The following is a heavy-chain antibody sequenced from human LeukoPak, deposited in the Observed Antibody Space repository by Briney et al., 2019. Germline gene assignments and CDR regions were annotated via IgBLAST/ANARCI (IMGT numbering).Heavy chain of an antibody. D-gene: IGHD3-9*01. V-gene: IGHV3-23*01. CDR2: ISGSGGST. Sequence: GGALRLSCAASGFTFSSYAMSWVRQAPGKGLEWVSAISGSGGSTYYADSVKGRFTISRDNSKNTLYLQMNSLRAEDTAVYYCAKESGGYFDWLLSLEDYYGMDVWGQGTTVTVSS. J-gene: IGHJ6*02. CDR1: GFTFSSYA. CDR3: AKESGGYFDWLLSLEDYYGMDV.